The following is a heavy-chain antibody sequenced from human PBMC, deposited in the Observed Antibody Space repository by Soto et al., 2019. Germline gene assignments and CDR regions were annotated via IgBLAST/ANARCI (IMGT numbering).Heavy chain of an antibody. J-gene: IGHJ5*02. Sequence: QITLKESGPTLVKPTQTLTLTCTFSGFSLSTSGVGVGWIRQPPGKALEWVALIYWDDDKRYSPSLKSRLTITKDTSKNQVVLTMTNMDPVDTATYYCAHRRRPQFGENWFDPWGQGTLVTVSS. D-gene: IGHD3-10*01. CDR1: GFSLSTSGVG. CDR2: IYWDDDK. CDR3: AHRRRPQFGENWFDP. V-gene: IGHV2-5*02.